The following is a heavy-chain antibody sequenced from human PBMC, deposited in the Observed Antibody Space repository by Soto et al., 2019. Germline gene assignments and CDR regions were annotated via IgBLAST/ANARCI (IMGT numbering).Heavy chain of an antibody. CDR1: GYSFTSYW. D-gene: IGHD3-3*01. CDR3: ARYPLLAPGDYYYYMDV. Sequence: PGESLKISCKGSGYSFTSYWIGWVRQMPGKGLEWMGIIYPGDSDTRYSPSFQGQVTISADKSISTAYLQWSSLKASDTAMYYCARYPLLAPGDYYYYMDVWGKGTTVTVSS. J-gene: IGHJ6*03. CDR2: IYPGDSDT. V-gene: IGHV5-51*01.